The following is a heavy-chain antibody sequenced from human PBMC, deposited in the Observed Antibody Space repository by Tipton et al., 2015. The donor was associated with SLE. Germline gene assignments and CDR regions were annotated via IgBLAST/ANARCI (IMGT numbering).Heavy chain of an antibody. CDR3: ASDYSTVK. CDR2: ISYDGSNK. CDR1: GFSFSSSG. D-gene: IGHD2-15*01. Sequence: SLRLSCAASGFSFSSSGMTWVRQAPGKGLEWVAVISYDGSNKYYADSVKGRFTISRDNSKNTLYLQMNSLRAEDTAVYYCASDYSTVKWGQGTLVTVSS. J-gene: IGHJ4*02. V-gene: IGHV3-30*03.